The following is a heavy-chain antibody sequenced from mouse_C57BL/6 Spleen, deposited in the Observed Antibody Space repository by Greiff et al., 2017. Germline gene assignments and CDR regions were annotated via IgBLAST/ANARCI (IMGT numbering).Heavy chain of an antibody. CDR3: ARGIYYDYEGYFDV. Sequence: EVMLVESGAELVRPGSSVKMSCKTSGYTFTSYGINWVKQRPGQGLEWIGYIYIGNGYTEYNEKFKGKATLTSDTSSSTAYMQLSSLTSEDSAIYFCARGIYYDYEGYFDVWGTGTTVTVSS. D-gene: IGHD2-4*01. J-gene: IGHJ1*03. CDR2: IYIGNGYT. V-gene: IGHV1-58*01. CDR1: GYTFTSYG.